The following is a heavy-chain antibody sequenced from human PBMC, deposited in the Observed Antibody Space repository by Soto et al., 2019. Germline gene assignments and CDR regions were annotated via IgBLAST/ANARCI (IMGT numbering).Heavy chain of an antibody. CDR2: IAFTGSAT. CDR1: GFSFHYYA. Sequence: PGGSLGLSCATSGFSFHYYALSWVGQAPGKGLEWVSAIAFTGSATYYADSLKGRFTLSRDNSKNIVYLQMNSLRVDDTALYYCVKEVKTVWLVALALWGQGTQVTVSS. V-gene: IGHV3-23*01. D-gene: IGHD6-19*01. J-gene: IGHJ4*02. CDR3: VKEVKTVWLVALAL.